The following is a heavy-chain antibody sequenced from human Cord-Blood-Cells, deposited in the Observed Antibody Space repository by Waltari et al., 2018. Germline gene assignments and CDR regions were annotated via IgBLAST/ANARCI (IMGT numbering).Heavy chain of an antibody. CDR3: AREWARGGYYYYGMDV. Sequence: SCAASGFTFSSYGMHWVRQAPGKGLEWVAVIWYDGSNKYYADSVKGRFTISRDNSKNTLYLQMNSLRAEDTAVYYCAREWARGGYYYYGMDVWGQVTTVTVSS. J-gene: IGHJ6*02. V-gene: IGHV3-33*01. D-gene: IGHD3-16*01. CDR2: IWYDGSNK. CDR1: GFTFSSYG.